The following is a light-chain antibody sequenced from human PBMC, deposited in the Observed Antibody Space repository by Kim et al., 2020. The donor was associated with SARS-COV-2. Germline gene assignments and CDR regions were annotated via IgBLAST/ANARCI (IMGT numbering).Light chain of an antibody. Sequence: DIQLTQSPSFLSASVGDRVTITCRASQGISSYLAWYQQKPGKAPKLLIYAASTLQSGVPSRFGGSGSGTEFTLTISSLQPEDFATYYCQQLNSYPHTFGQGTKLEI. CDR2: AAS. V-gene: IGKV1-9*01. CDR3: QQLNSYPHT. CDR1: QGISSY. J-gene: IGKJ2*01.